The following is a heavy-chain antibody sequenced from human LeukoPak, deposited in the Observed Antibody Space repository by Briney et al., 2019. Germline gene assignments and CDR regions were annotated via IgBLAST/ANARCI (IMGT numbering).Heavy chain of an antibody. CDR2: ITGSSSRI. CDR3: ARGVAGIVYGDWFDP. V-gene: IGHV3-21*06. CDR1: GFTFSNYW. D-gene: IGHD6-19*01. J-gene: IGHJ5*02. Sequence: PGGSLRLSCAASGFTFSNYWMHWVRQAPGKGLEWVSSITGSSSRINYADSVKGRFTISRDNAKSSLYLQMNSLRVEDTAVYYCARGVAGIVYGDWFDPWGQGTLVTVSS.